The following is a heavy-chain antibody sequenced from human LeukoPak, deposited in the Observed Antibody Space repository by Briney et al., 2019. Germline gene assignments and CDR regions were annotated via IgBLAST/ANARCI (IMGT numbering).Heavy chain of an antibody. D-gene: IGHD5-12*01. CDR1: GYTFTSYG. V-gene: IGHV1-18*01. CDR2: ISAYNGNT. CDR3: ARAGRIVATISGGDLDY. Sequence: WASVKVSCKTSGYTFTSYGISWVRQAPGQGLEWMGWISAYNGNTNYAQKLQGRVTMTTDTSTSTAYMELRSLRSDDTAVYYCARAGRIVATISGGDLDYWGQGTLVTVSS. J-gene: IGHJ4*02.